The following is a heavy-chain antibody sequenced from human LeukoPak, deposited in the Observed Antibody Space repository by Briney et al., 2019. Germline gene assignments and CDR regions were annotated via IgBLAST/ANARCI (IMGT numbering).Heavy chain of an antibody. CDR1: GFTFSSYA. Sequence: QPGGSLRLSCAASGFTFSSYAMRWVRQAPGERLEWVSAISGSGGSTYSADSVKGRFTISRDNSKNTLYLQMNSLRAEDTAVYYCAKVKAGLVNDYPYNWFDPWGQGTLVTVSS. CDR3: AKVKAGLVNDYPYNWFDP. V-gene: IGHV3-23*01. D-gene: IGHD4/OR15-4a*01. J-gene: IGHJ5*02. CDR2: ISGSGGST.